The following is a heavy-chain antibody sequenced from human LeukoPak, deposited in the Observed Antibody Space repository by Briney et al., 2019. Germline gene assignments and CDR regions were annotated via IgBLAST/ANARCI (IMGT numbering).Heavy chain of an antibody. CDR3: ARDGYNLGTGYYFDY. CDR1: GFTFSSYA. J-gene: IGHJ4*02. Sequence: GGSLRLSCAASGFTFSSYAMHWVRQAPGKGLEYVSAISSNGGSTYYANSVKGRFTISRDNSKNTLYLQMGSLRAEDMAVYYCARDGYNLGTGYYFDYWGQGTLVTVSS. V-gene: IGHV3-64*01. CDR2: ISSNGGST. D-gene: IGHD5-24*01.